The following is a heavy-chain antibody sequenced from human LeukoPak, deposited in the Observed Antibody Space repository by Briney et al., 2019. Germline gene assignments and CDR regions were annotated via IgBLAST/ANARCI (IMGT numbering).Heavy chain of an antibody. J-gene: IGHJ4*02. CDR2: IKQYGSEK. CDR1: ESTFASYW. D-gene: IGHD2-2*01. Sequence: GGSLRLSCAASESTFASYWMSWVRQAPGKGLEWVANIKQYGSEKYYVDSVKGRFTISRDNAKNSLYLQMNSLRAEDTAVYYCARDRSYYCSSTSCYAGFFDYWGQGTLVTVSS. CDR3: ARDRSYYCSSTSCYAGFFDY. V-gene: IGHV3-7*01.